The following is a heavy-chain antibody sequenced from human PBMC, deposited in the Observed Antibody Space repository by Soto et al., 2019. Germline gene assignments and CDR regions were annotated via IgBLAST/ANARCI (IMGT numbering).Heavy chain of an antibody. V-gene: IGHV4-39*01. D-gene: IGHD2-2*01. CDR1: GGSISSSSYY. Sequence: NPSETLSLTCTVSGGSISSSSYYWGWIRQPPGKGLEWIGSIYYSGSTYYNPSLKSRVTISVDTSKNQFSLKLSSVTAADTAVYYCARRVVQDAIWYYYYYGMDVWGQGTTVTVSS. J-gene: IGHJ6*02. CDR3: ARRVVQDAIWYYYYYGMDV. CDR2: IYYSGST.